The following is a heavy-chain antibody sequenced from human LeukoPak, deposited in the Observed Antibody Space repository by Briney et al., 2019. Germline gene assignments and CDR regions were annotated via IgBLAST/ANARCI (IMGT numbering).Heavy chain of an antibody. CDR2: IYYSGST. V-gene: IGHV4-59*08. Sequence: SETLSLTCTVSGVSINSHYWSWIRQSPGKGLEWIGDIYYSGSTKYNGYLKSRVTISVDTAKNHLSLRLSSGLAADTAIYYCVRRDNTGWNYFDYWGQGILVTVSS. J-gene: IGHJ4*02. CDR1: GVSINSHY. CDR3: VRRDNTGWNYFDY. D-gene: IGHD6-19*01.